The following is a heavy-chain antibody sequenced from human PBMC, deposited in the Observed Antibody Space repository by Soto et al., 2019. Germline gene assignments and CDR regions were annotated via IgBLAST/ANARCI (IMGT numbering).Heavy chain of an antibody. CDR1: GFTFSSYS. J-gene: IGHJ4*02. CDR2: ISGSGGST. V-gene: IGHV3-23*01. Sequence: PGGSLRLSFAASGFTFSSYSMSWVPQAPGKGLEWVSAISGSGGSTYYADSVKGRFTISRDNSKNTLYLQMNSLRAEDTAVYYCAKDVYGRVGAYTAMVSATLDYWGQGTLVTVSS. D-gene: IGHD5-18*01. CDR3: AKDVYGRVGAYTAMVSATLDY.